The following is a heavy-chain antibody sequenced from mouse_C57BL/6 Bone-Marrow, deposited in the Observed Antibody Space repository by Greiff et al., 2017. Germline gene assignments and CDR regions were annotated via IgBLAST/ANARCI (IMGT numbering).Heavy chain of an antibody. CDR2: ISYDGSN. CDR1: GYSITSGYY. D-gene: IGHD1-1*01. J-gene: IGHJ2*01. Sequence: EVQRVESGPGLVKPSQSLSLTCSVTGYSITSGYYWNWIRQFPGNKLEWMGYISYDGSNNYNPSLKNRISITRDTSKNQFFLKLKSVTTEDTATYYCARAPLRVYFDYWGQGTTLTVSS. CDR3: ARAPLRVYFDY. V-gene: IGHV3-6*01.